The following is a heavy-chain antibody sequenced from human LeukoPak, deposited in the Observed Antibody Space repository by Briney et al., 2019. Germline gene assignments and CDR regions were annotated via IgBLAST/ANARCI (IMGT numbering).Heavy chain of an antibody. CDR3: ARDIIAAADDDY. V-gene: IGHV1-8*01. CDR2: MNPNSGNT. CDR1: GYTFTSYD. Sequence: ASVKVSCKASGYTFTSYDINWVRQATGQGLEWMGWMNPNSGNTGYARKFQGRVTMTRNTSISTAYMELSSLRSEDTAVYYCARDIIAAADDDYWGQGTLVTVSS. J-gene: IGHJ4*02. D-gene: IGHD6-13*01.